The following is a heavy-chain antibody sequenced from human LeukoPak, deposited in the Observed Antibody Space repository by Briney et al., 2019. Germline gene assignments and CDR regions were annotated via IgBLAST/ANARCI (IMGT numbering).Heavy chain of an antibody. V-gene: IGHV3-53*01. CDR1: GFNIATNY. D-gene: IGHD1-26*01. J-gene: IGHJ2*01. CDR2: IYSGETT. CDR3: VRLGRSFHWFLDL. Sequence: PGGSLRLSCAASGFNIATNYMNWVRRAPGKGLEWVSIIYSGETTYYADSVKGRFTISRDISKNTLYLQMRSLRAEDSAIYYCVRLGRSFHWFLDLWGRGSLVTVS.